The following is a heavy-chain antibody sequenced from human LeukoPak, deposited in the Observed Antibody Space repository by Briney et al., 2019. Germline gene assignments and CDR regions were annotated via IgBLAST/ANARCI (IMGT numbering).Heavy chain of an antibody. CDR3: ARSVGATILLYY. CDR2: ISNSSSYT. V-gene: IGHV3-21*01. Sequence: GGSLTLSCAASGFTFSSYSMNCVREAPGKGLEWVASISNSSSYTYYADSVKGRFTISRDNAKNSLYLQMNSLRAEDTAVYYCARSVGATILLYYWGQGTLVTVSS. J-gene: IGHJ4*02. CDR1: GFTFSSYS. D-gene: IGHD5-12*01.